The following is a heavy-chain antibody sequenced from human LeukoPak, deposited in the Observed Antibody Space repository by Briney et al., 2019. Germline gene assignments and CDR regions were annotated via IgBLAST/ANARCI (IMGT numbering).Heavy chain of an antibody. Sequence: SETLSLTCTVSGDSVTGRNFYWGWIRQPPGKGLEWIGSILYSGSTYYYPSLKSRIIISVDTSKNQFSLELSSVTAADTAVYYCARHSSYYKPTTGTFDYWGQGALVTVTS. D-gene: IGHD1-1*01. V-gene: IGHV4-39*01. CDR3: ARHSSYYKPTTGTFDY. J-gene: IGHJ4*02. CDR1: GDSVTGRNFY. CDR2: ILYSGST.